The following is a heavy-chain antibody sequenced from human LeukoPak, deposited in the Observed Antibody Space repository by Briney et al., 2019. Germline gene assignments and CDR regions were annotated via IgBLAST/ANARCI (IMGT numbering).Heavy chain of an antibody. Sequence: PGGSLRLSCATTGFTFSNYWMNWVGQAPGKGLEWVAIVNTDGREKQYVDSVRGRFIVSRDNAKNSLYVQITSVRGDDASLYYCARSEQGPEEWGQGTLVTVSS. CDR3: ARSEQGPEE. V-gene: IGHV3-7*01. CDR1: GFTFSNYW. CDR2: VNTDGREK. J-gene: IGHJ4*02. D-gene: IGHD1-26*01.